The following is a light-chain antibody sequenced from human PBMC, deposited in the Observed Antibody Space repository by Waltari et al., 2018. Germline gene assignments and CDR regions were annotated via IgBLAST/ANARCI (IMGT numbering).Light chain of an antibody. CDR2: DVS. CDR3: SSYTSSSTWV. CDR1: SSDVGDYNF. Sequence: QSALTQPASVSGSPGQSIPISCTGTSSDVGDYNFVPWYQQYPGKAPKLMIYDVSKRPSGVSNRFSGSKSGNTASLTISGLQAEDEADYYCSSYTSSSTWVFGGGTKLTVL. V-gene: IGLV2-14*01. J-gene: IGLJ3*02.